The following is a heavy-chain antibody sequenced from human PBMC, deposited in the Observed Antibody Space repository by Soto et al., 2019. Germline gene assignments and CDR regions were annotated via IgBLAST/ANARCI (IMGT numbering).Heavy chain of an antibody. V-gene: IGHV3-23*01. CDR1: GFTFSSFGSYA. D-gene: IGHD3-3*01. CDR2: ISGSDGKT. J-gene: IGHJ4*02. CDR3: ARWSYLDY. Sequence: PGGSLRLSCAASGFTFSSFGSYALSWVRQAPGKGLEWVSTISGSDGKTFYADSVKGRFSISRDTSQSTLYLQMNSLRADDTAMYYCARWSYLDYWGQGTRVTVYS.